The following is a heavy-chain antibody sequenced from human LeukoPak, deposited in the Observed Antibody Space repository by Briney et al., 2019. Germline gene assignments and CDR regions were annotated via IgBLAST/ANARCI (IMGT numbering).Heavy chain of an antibody. CDR1: GGSISSYY. V-gene: IGHV4-59*01. D-gene: IGHD3-3*02. Sequence: PSEPLSLTCTVSGGSISSYYWSWIRQPPGKGLEWIGYIYYGGSTNYNPSLKSRVTISVDMSKNQFSLKLSSVTAADTAVYYCARDFLSNLGRFDPWGQGTLVTVSS. J-gene: IGHJ5*02. CDR3: ARDFLSNLGRFDP. CDR2: IYYGGST.